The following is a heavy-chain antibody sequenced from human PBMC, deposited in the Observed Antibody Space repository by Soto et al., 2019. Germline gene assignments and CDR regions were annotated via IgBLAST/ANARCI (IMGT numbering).Heavy chain of an antibody. D-gene: IGHD5-18*01. J-gene: IGHJ6*02. CDR1: GGTFSSYT. CDR2: IIPILGIA. V-gene: IGHV1-69*04. CDR3: ARDQGYSYGYSNYYGMDV. Sequence: SVKVSWKASGGTFSSYTISWVRQAPGQGLEWMGRIIPILGIANYAQKFQGRVTITADKSTSTAYMELSSLRSEDTAVYYCARDQGYSYGYSNYYGMDVWGQGTTVTVSS.